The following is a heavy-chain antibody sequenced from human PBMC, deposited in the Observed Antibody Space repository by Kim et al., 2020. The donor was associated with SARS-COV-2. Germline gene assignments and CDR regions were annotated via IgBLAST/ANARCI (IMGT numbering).Heavy chain of an antibody. Sequence: GGSLRLSCAASGFGFSGYAMSWVRQAPGKGLXXVSVXXSNGHSTFYAASVKGRFXXSRDXXKSTXXLEXNSLRAEDTAXYYCXKSVLXXGGXXGGDFXGQGTLXAV. D-gene: IGHD6-19*01. CDR3: XKSVLXXGGXXGGDF. CDR2: XXSNGHST. CDR1: GFGFSGYA. V-gene: IGHV3-23*01. J-gene: IGHJ4*02.